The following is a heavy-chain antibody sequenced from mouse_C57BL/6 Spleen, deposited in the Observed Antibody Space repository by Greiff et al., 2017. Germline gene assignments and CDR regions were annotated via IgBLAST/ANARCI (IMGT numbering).Heavy chain of an antibody. CDR3: ARGGLWVSYYFDY. Sequence: VQLQQPGAELVRPGSSVKLSCKASGYTFTSYWMHWVKQRPIQGLEWIGNIDPSDSETHYNQKFKDKDTLTVDKSSSTAYMQLSSLTSEDSAVYYCARGGLWVSYYFDYWGQGTTLTVSS. D-gene: IGHD6-2*01. V-gene: IGHV1-52*01. J-gene: IGHJ2*01. CDR2: IDPSDSET. CDR1: GYTFTSYW.